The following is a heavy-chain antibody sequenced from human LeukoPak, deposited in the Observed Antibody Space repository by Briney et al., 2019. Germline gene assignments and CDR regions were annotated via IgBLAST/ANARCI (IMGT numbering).Heavy chain of an antibody. CDR3: ARMLAVAGIVGGDYFDS. CDR1: DFTVSRHY. Sequence: GGPLRLPCAASDFTVSRHYMLWLRQAPGKGLEGVSVLYSDGSTYYADSVKDRFTISRDNSKNTLYLQMNSLRAEDTAVYYCARMLAVAGIVGGDYFDSWGQGTLVTVSS. CDR2: LYSDGST. V-gene: IGHV3-66*01. D-gene: IGHD6-19*01. J-gene: IGHJ4*02.